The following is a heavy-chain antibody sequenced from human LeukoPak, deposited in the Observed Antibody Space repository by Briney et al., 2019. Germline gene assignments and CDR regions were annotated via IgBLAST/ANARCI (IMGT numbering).Heavy chain of an antibody. CDR2: VSGSGGST. CDR3: AKDRVMGTSYMDV. CDR1: GFTFTSYA. V-gene: IGHV3-23*01. Sequence: PGGSLRLSCAASGFTFTSYAMSWVHQAPGKGLEWVSAVSGSGGSTYYADSVKGRFTISRDNSKNTLYLQMNSLRAEDTAVYYCAKDRVMGTSYMDVWGKGTTVTVSS. D-gene: IGHD2-8*01. J-gene: IGHJ6*03.